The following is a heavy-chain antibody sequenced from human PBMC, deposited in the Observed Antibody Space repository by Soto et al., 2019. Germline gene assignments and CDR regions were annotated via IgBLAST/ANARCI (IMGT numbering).Heavy chain of an antibody. D-gene: IGHD2-8*01. V-gene: IGHV3-23*01. CDR2: ISGSGGST. CDR1: GFTFSSDA. CDR3: VKDSSFSISGVLPPWCIEF. J-gene: IGHJ4*02. Sequence: LGGSLRLSCAASGFTFSSDAMSWVRQAPGKGLEWVSAISGSGGSTYYADSVKGRFTISRDNSKNTLYLQMNSLRAEDTAVYYCVKDSSFSISGVLPPWCIEFWGPG.